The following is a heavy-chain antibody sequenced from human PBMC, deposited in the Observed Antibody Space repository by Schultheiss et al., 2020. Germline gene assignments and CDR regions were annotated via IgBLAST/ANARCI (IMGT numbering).Heavy chain of an antibody. Sequence: SLKISCAASGFTFEDYAMHWVRQAPGKGLEWVSSISWNSGSIGYADSVKGRFTISRDNARNSLYLQMNSLRAEDTAVYYCAKGVVGATTLLYYYGMDVWGQGTTVTVSS. V-gene: IGHV3-9*01. CDR2: ISWNSGSI. J-gene: IGHJ6*02. CDR1: GFTFEDYA. D-gene: IGHD1-26*01. CDR3: AKGVVGATTLLYYYGMDV.